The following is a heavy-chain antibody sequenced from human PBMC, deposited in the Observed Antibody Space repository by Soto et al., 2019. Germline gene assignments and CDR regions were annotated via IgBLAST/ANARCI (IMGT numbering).Heavy chain of an antibody. D-gene: IGHD3-22*01. J-gene: IGHJ6*02. CDR3: ARDRDSSDTGGMDV. Sequence: QVQLQESGPGLVKPSWTLSLTCAVSGGSISSSKWWSWVRQPPGKGLEWIGQIYHGGSSDYNPSLKSRVTISVDKSKNHFSLKLSSVTAADTAVYYCARDRDSSDTGGMDVWGQGNTVTVSS. CDR1: GGSISSSKW. V-gene: IGHV4-4*02. CDR2: IYHGGSS.